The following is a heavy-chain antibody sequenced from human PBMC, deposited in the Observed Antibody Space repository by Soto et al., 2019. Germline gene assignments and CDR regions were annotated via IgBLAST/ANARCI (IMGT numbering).Heavy chain of an antibody. Sequence: LSLTCTVSGGSISSYYWSWIRQPPGKGLEWIGYIYYSGSTNYNPSLKSRVTISVDTSKNQFSLKLSSVTAADTAVYYCASGPNYYDSSGYPFDYWGQGTLVTVSS. D-gene: IGHD3-22*01. J-gene: IGHJ4*02. CDR3: ASGPNYYDSSGYPFDY. CDR2: IYYSGST. CDR1: GGSISSYY. V-gene: IGHV4-59*01.